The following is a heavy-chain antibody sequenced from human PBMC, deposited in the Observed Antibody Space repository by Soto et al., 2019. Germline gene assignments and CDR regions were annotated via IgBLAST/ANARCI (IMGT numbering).Heavy chain of an antibody. Sequence: PSQTLSLTCAISGDSVSSNSAAWNWIRQSPSRGLEWLGRTYYRSKWYNDYAVSVKSRITINPDTSRNQFSLQLNSVTPEDTAVYFCARTLSSSAENWFDPWGQGTLVTVSS. CDR1: GDSVSSNSAA. V-gene: IGHV6-1*01. J-gene: IGHJ5*02. CDR2: TYYRSKWYN. CDR3: ARTLSSSAENWFDP. D-gene: IGHD6-6*01.